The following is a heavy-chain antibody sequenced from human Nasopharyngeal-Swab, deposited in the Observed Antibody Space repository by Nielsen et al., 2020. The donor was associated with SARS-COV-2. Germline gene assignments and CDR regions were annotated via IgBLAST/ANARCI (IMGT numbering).Heavy chain of an antibody. J-gene: IGHJ6*02. CDR2: IYPGDSDT. CDR1: GYSFTSYW. CDR3: ARHPVMTVYGSGGYYYYYGMDV. V-gene: IGHV5-51*01. Sequence: GESLKISCKGSGYSFTSYWIGWVRQMPGKGLEWMGIIYPGDSDTRYSPSFQGQVTISADKSISTAYLQWSSLKASDTAMYYCARHPVMTVYGSGGYYYYYGMDVWGQGTTVTVSS. D-gene: IGHD3-10*01.